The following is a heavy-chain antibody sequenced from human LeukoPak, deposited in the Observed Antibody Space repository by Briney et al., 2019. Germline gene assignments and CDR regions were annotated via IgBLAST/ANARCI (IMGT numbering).Heavy chain of an antibody. CDR1: GFTFSSYS. D-gene: IGHD3-22*01. J-gene: IGHJ4*02. CDR2: ISSSSSNI. V-gene: IGHV3-21*04. Sequence: PGGSLRLSCAASGFTFSSYSMNWVRQAPGKGLEWVSSISSSSSNIYYADSVKGRFTISRDNAKNSLYLQMNSLRVEDTAVYYCAKGSSRGLYDSSGYWGQGTLVTVSS. CDR3: AKGSSRGLYDSSGY.